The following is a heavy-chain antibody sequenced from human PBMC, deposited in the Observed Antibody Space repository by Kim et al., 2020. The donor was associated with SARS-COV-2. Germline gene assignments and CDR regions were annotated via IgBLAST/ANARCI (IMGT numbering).Heavy chain of an antibody. V-gene: IGHV6-1*01. J-gene: IGHJ4*02. CDR3: ARDHQYSIDY. CDR1: GDSVSSDSAA. D-gene: IGHD5-12*01. Sequence: SQTLSLTCVISGDSVSSDSAAWNWIRQSPSRGLEWLGRTYYRSKWYYDYADSVKSRITINPDTSKNQFPLQLKSVTPEDTAMYYCARDHQYSIDYWGQGTLVTVPS. CDR2: TYYRSKWYY.